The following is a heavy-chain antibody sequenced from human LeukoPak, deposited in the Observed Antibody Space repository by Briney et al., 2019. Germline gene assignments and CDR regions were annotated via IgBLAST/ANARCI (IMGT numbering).Heavy chain of an antibody. D-gene: IGHD6-13*01. V-gene: IGHV3-11*04. CDR2: ISSSGSTI. CDR3: AKEGAAAGLDY. J-gene: IGHJ4*02. Sequence: PGGSLRLSCAASGFTFSDYYMSWIRQAPGKGLEWVSYISSSGSTIYYADSVRGRFTISRDNSKNTLYLQMNSLRAEDTAVYYCAKEGAAAGLDYWGQGTLVTVSS. CDR1: GFTFSDYY.